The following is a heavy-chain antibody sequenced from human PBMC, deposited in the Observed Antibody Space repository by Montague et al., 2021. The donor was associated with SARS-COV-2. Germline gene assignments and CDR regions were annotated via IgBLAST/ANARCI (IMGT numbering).Heavy chain of an antibody. J-gene: IGHJ5*02. Sequence: SLRLSCAASGFTFSSYAMSWVRQAPGKGLEWVSAISGSGGSTYYADSVKGRFTISRDNSKSTLYLQMNSLRAEDTAVYYCAKDWELRYFDWLSHGWFDPWGQGTLDTVSS. CDR3: AKDWELRYFDWLSHGWFDP. CDR1: GFTFSSYA. V-gene: IGHV3-23*01. CDR2: ISGSGGST. D-gene: IGHD3-9*01.